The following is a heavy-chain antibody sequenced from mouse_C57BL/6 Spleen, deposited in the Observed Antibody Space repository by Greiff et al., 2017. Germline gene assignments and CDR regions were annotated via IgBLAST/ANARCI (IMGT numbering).Heavy chain of an antibody. J-gene: IGHJ4*01. V-gene: IGHV1-80*01. CDR2: ISPGDGDT. D-gene: IGHD3-3*01. Sequence: VMLVESGAELVKPGASVTISCKASGYAFSSYWMNWVKQRPGKGLAWIGKISPGDGDTNYNGKLKGKSTLTADKSSSTAYMQLSSLTSEDSAVYFCARGPYYYAMDYWGQGTSVTVSS. CDR1: GYAFSSYW. CDR3: ARGPYYYAMDY.